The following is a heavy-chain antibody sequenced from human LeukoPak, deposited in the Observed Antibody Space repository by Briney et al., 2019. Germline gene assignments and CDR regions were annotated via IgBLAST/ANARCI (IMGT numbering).Heavy chain of an antibody. J-gene: IGHJ6*02. CDR1: GFTFSDYY. V-gene: IGHV4-34*08. Sequence: GSLRLSCAASGFTFSDYYMSWIRQPPGKGLEWIGEINHSGSTNYNPSLKSRVTISVDTSKNQFSLKLSSVTAADTAVYYCASRRRAFGGFFGMDVWGQGTTVTVSS. D-gene: IGHD3-10*01. CDR3: ASRRRAFGGFFGMDV. CDR2: INHSGST.